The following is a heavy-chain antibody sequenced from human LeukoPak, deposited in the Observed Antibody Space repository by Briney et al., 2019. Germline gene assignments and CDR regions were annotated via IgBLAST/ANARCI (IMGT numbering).Heavy chain of an antibody. D-gene: IGHD3-22*01. CDR1: GGSISSYY. CDR2: IYYSGST. V-gene: IGHV4-59*08. Sequence: SETLSLTCTVSGGSISSYYWSWIRQPPGKGLEWIGYIYYSGSTNYNPSLKSRVTISVDTSKNQFSLKLSSVTAADTAVYYCARRWTYYYDSSGYAYFDYWGQGTLVTVSS. J-gene: IGHJ4*02. CDR3: ARRWTYYYDSSGYAYFDY.